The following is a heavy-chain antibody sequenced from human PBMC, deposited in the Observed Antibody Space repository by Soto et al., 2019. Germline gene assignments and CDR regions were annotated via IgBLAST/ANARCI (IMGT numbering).Heavy chain of an antibody. V-gene: IGHV3-48*03. CDR3: VRYCSTTLCNGVATRTFDY. J-gene: IGHJ4*02. CDR1: RFTFITYE. Sequence: GGSLRLSCAASRFTFITYEINLFRQSPCKGREWVSYISTSGSTVYYADSVKGRFTISRDNTRNSLYLQMNSLRDEDTALYYCVRYCSTTLCNGVATRTFDYWGQGTLVTVSS. CDR2: ISTSGSTV. D-gene: IGHD2-2*01.